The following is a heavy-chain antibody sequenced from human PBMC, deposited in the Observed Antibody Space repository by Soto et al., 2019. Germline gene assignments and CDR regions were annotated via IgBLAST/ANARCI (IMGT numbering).Heavy chain of an antibody. CDR1: GYTLTELS. Sequence: GASVKVSCKVSGYTLTELSMHWVRQAPGKGLEWMGGFDPEDGETIYAQKFQGRVTMTEDTSTDTAYMELSSLRSEDTAVYYCATVTYSSGWYVGNDYWGQGTLVTVPQ. CDR2: FDPEDGET. V-gene: IGHV1-24*01. D-gene: IGHD6-19*01. J-gene: IGHJ4*02. CDR3: ATVTYSSGWYVGNDY.